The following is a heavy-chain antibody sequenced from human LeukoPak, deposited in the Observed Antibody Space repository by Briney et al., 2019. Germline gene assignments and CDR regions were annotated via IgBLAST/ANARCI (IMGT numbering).Heavy chain of an antibody. CDR3: AKMDGDYVRSSWGFDY. Sequence: GGSLRLSCAASGFTFSSYAMSWVRQAPGKGLEWVSAISGSGGSTYYADSVKGRFTISRDNSKNTLYLQMNSLRAEDTAVYYCAKMDGDYVRSSWGFDYWGQGTLVTVSS. D-gene: IGHD4-17*01. CDR1: GFTFSSYA. V-gene: IGHV3-23*01. CDR2: ISGSGGST. J-gene: IGHJ4*02.